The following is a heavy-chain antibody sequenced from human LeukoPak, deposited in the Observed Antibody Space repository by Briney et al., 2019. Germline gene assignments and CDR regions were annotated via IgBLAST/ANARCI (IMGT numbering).Heavy chain of an antibody. CDR2: IYPYTGAT. J-gene: IGHJ4*02. CDR3: ARDGPAQMVDFDY. CDR1: GYTFSGTGWY. D-gene: IGHD3-10*01. Sequence: ASVKVSCKASGYTFSGTGWYLYWLRQAPGQGLECMGWIYPYTGATHYAQKFQGRVAMTRDTFISTAYMELSRLRPDDTAVYYCARDGPAQMVDFDYWGQGTLVTVSS. V-gene: IGHV1-2*02.